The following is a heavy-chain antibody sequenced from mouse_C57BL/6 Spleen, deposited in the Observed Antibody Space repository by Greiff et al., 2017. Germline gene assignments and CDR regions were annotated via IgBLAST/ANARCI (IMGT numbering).Heavy chain of an antibody. V-gene: IGHV1-82*01. CDR2: IYPGDGDT. D-gene: IGHD1-1*01. Sequence: VKLQESGPELVKPGASVKISCKASGYAFSSSWMNWVKQRPGKGLEWIGRIYPGDGDTNYNGKFKGKATLTADKSSSTAYMQLSSLTSEDSAVYFCAREVGSSPFAYWGQGTLVTVSA. CDR3: AREVGSSPFAY. CDR1: GYAFSSSW. J-gene: IGHJ3*01.